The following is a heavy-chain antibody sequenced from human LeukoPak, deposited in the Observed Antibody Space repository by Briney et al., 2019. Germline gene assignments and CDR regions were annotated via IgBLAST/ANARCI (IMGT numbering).Heavy chain of an antibody. V-gene: IGHV1-8*03. D-gene: IGHD7-27*01. CDR2: MKPNSGNK. CDR1: GYTFTSYN. J-gene: IGHJ3*02. CDR3: ARPLGRRYDAFDI. Sequence: AALKVSSEASGYTFTSYNINSVRDTPGQGVGWVGWMKPNSGNKGYAPKLQGRVTIPRNTSIRTAYMELSSMRSEDTAVYYCARPLGRRYDAFDIWGQGTMVTVSS.